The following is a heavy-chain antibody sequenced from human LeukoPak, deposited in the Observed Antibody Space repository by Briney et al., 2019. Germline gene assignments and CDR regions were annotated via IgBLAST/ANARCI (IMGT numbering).Heavy chain of an antibody. CDR3: ARVDPSHYYYYMDV. Sequence: GGSLRLSCAGSGFTFSDYYMSWIRQAPGKGLEWVSYISSSGSTIYYADSVKGRFTISRDNAKNSLYLQMNSLRAEDTAVYYCARVDPSHYYYYMDVWGKGTTVTVSS. J-gene: IGHJ6*03. V-gene: IGHV3-11*04. CDR2: ISSSGSTI. CDR1: GFTFSDYY.